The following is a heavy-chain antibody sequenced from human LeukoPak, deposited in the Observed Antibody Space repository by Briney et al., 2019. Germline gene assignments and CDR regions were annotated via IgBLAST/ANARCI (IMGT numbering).Heavy chain of an antibody. CDR2: ISGSGGST. CDR1: GFTFSTYA. V-gene: IGHV3-23*01. CDR3: ARLGMPYAVDV. D-gene: IGHD7-27*01. J-gene: IGHJ6*02. Sequence: GGSLRLSCAASGFTFSTYAMSWVRQTPEKGLEWVSAISGSGGSTYYADSVKGRFTISRDNSKNTLYLQMNSLRAEDTAIYYCARLGMPYAVDVWGRGTTVTVSS.